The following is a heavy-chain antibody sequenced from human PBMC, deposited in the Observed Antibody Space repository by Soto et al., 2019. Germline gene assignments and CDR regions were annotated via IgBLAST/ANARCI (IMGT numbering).Heavy chain of an antibody. CDR2: IYYSGST. Sequence: SETLSLTCTVSGGSISSYYWSWIRQPPGKGLEWIGYIYYSGSTNYNPSLKSRVTISVDTSKNQFSLKLSSVTAADTAVYYCARVNFYDRSGYYSFDYWGQGTLVNVAS. CDR3: ARVNFYDRSGYYSFDY. V-gene: IGHV4-59*01. J-gene: IGHJ4*02. CDR1: GGSISSYY. D-gene: IGHD3-22*01.